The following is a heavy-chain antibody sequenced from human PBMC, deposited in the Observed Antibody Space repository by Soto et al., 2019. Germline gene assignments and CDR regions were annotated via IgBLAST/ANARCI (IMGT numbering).Heavy chain of an antibody. Sequence: VGSLRLSCAASGFTFNNYGMRWVRQAPGKGLEWVSVICNDGSSTYYADSVKGRFTLSRDNSKNTLYLQMNSLRAEDTAIYYCAKCFPSAHIYYYYGMDVWGEWT. V-gene: IGHV3-33*06. CDR3: AKCFPSAHIYYYYGMDV. J-gene: IGHJ6*02. CDR2: ICNDGSST. CDR1: GFTFNNYG. D-gene: IGHD1-26*01.